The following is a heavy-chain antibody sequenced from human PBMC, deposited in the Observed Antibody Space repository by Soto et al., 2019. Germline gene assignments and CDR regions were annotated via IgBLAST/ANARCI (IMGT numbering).Heavy chain of an antibody. J-gene: IGHJ4*02. CDR1: GGSINSYY. CDR3: ARTTAVPNTLRSRYFFDY. V-gene: IGHV4-59*01. Sequence: PSGTLSLTCTVSGGSINSYYWGWIRQPPGKGLEWIGYISYSGNTNQNPSLQSRVTMSVDLSKNRFSLRLSSVTTADTALYYCARTTAVPNTLRSRYFFDYWGQGTLVTVSS. D-gene: IGHD4-17*01. CDR2: ISYSGNT.